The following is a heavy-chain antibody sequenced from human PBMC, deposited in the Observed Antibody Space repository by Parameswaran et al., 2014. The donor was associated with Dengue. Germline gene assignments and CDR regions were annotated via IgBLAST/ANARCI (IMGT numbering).Heavy chain of an antibody. Sequence: WIRQPPGKGLEWVAVISYDGSNKYYADSVKGRFTISRDNSKNTLYLQMNSLRAEDTAVYYCARDPCTSCYISYYYYGMDVWGQGTMVTVSS. CDR3: ARDPCTSCYISYYYYGMDV. J-gene: IGHJ6*02. D-gene: IGHD2-2*02. CDR2: ISYDGSNK. V-gene: IGHV3-30-3*01.